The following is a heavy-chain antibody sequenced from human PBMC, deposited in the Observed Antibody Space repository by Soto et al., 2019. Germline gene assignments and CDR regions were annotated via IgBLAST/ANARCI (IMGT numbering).Heavy chain of an antibody. D-gene: IGHD6-13*01. CDR2: IIPIFGTA. Sequence: GASVKVSCKASGGTFSSYAISWVRQAPGQGLEWMGGIIPIFGTANYAQKFQGRVTITADESTSTAYMELSSLRSEDTAVYYCARDPGYSSSWSTGGPGNWFDPWGQGTLVTVSS. CDR3: ARDPGYSSSWSTGGPGNWFDP. CDR1: GGTFSSYA. J-gene: IGHJ5*02. V-gene: IGHV1-69*13.